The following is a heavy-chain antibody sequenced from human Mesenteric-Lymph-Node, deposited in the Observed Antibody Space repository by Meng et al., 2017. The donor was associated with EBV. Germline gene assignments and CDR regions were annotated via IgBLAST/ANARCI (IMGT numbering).Heavy chain of an antibody. CDR1: GASITTGNW. Sequence: QLQLQESGPGLGKPSATLSLTCAVSGASITTGNWWSWVRQSPGKGLEWIGAVFHSGSTNYNPSLKSRVTISVDKSKNQFSLEVTSVTAADAAVYYCVRGLGGSGNYYFDYWGQGTLVTVSS. V-gene: IGHV4-4*02. J-gene: IGHJ4*02. CDR2: VFHSGST. CDR3: VRGLGGSGNYYFDY. D-gene: IGHD3-10*01.